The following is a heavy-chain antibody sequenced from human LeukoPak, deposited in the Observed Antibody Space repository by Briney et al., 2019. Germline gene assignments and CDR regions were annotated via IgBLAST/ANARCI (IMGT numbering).Heavy chain of an antibody. Sequence: ASVQVSSMDSRYSLSSYVIHWVRQASGQGLAWVGWMNTASGDTGSAQKFQGIVTMTRNTSKNTAYVVLSSLESEDTAVYYCGREEIVMSNDSFDIWGQGRRVTVSS. CDR2: MNTASGDT. D-gene: IGHD2-15*01. CDR1: RYSLSSYV. CDR3: GREEIVMSNDSFDI. J-gene: IGHJ3*02. V-gene: IGHV1-8*02.